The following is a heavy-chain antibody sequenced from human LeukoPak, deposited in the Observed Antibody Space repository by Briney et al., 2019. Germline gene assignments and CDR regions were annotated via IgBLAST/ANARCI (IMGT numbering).Heavy chain of an antibody. CDR2: ISFDGRNQ. J-gene: IGHJ4*02. CDR1: GFSLISSG. CDR3: AKQAYNGNDVLGY. Sequence: GGSLRLSCVASGFSLISSGMHWVRQAPGKGLEWVALISFDGRNQDYADSVKGRFTISRDTSNNTVSLQMNSLRPDDTAVYYCAKQAYNGNDVLGYWGQGTLVTVSS. D-gene: IGHD1-20*01. V-gene: IGHV3-30*18.